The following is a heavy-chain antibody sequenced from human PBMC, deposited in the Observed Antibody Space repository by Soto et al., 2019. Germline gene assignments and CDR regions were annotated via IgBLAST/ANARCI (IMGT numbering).Heavy chain of an antibody. CDR1: GGSISSYY. Sequence: SETLSLTCTVSGGSISSYYWSWIRQPPGKGLEWIGEINHSGSTNYNPSLKSRVTISVDTSKNQFSLKLSSVTAADTAVYYCARGSITMVRGVIKGSYYYYGMDVWGQGTTVTVSS. CDR3: ARGSITMVRGVIKGSYYYYGMDV. CDR2: INHSGST. V-gene: IGHV4-34*01. J-gene: IGHJ6*02. D-gene: IGHD3-10*01.